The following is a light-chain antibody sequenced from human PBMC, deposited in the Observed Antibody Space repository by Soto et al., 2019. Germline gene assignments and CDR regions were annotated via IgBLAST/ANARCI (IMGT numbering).Light chain of an antibody. J-gene: IGKJ4*01. CDR3: QQYSRYSIT. Sequence: DIQMTQSPSTLSASVGDRVTITCRASQSVSHWLAWYQQKPGKAPTVLIYQTSILESGVPTRFSGSGYSTVFALTITSLQSDDFATYYCQQYSRYSITFGGGTKVEV. CDR2: QTS. CDR1: QSVSHW. V-gene: IGKV1-5*03.